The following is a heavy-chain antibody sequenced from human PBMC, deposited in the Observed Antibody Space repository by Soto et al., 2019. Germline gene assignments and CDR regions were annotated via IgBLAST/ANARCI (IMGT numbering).Heavy chain of an antibody. Sequence: GGSLRLSCAASGFSFSDHYMEWVRQAPGKGLEWGSRSRNKANGYTTAYAASVTGRFTISRDDSKDLLFLQMSSLKTEDTAVYYCARRVAASDTVGAFDYWGQGTLVTVSS. V-gene: IGHV3-72*01. CDR2: SRNKANGYTT. CDR3: ARRVAASDTVGAFDY. CDR1: GFSFSDHY. J-gene: IGHJ4*02. D-gene: IGHD6-13*01.